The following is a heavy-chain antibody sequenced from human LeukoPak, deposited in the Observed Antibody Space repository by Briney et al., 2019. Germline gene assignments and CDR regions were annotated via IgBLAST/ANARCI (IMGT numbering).Heavy chain of an antibody. CDR3: ARTTEGYAGGPGYSYYYYMDV. J-gene: IGHJ6*03. CDR1: GGSISSFY. V-gene: IGHV4-59*01. D-gene: IGHD5-12*01. Sequence: ASETLSLTCTVSGGSISSFYWSWIRQPPGKGLEWIGYIHYSGSTHYNPSLKSRVTISVDTSKNQVSLKLRSVTAADTAVYYCARTTEGYAGGPGYSYYYYMDVWGKGTTVTISS. CDR2: IHYSGST.